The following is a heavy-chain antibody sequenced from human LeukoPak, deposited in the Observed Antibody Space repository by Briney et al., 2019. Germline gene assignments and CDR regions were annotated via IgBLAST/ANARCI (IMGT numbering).Heavy chain of an antibody. V-gene: IGHV1-8*01. Sequence: ASVKVSCKASGYTFTSYDINWVRQATGQGLEWMGWMNPNSGNTDYAQKFQGRVTMTRNTSISTAYMELSSLRSEDTAVYYCARFYGDYIYYYYYYGMDVWGQGTTVTVSS. CDR1: GYTFTSYD. D-gene: IGHD4-17*01. CDR2: MNPNSGNT. J-gene: IGHJ6*02. CDR3: ARFYGDYIYYYYYYGMDV.